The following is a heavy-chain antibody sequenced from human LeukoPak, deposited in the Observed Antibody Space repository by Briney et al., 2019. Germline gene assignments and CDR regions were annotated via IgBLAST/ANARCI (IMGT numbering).Heavy chain of an antibody. V-gene: IGHV3-49*04. CDR2: IRSKAYGGTT. D-gene: IGHD6-19*01. J-gene: IGHJ4*02. CDR1: GFTFGDYA. Sequence: GGSLRLSCTASGFTFGDYAMSWVRQAPGKGLEWVGFIRSKAYGGTTEYAASVKGRFTISGDDSKSIAYLQMNSLKTEDTAVYYCTRGGRLVYYFDYWGQGTLVTVSS. CDR3: TRGGRLVYYFDY.